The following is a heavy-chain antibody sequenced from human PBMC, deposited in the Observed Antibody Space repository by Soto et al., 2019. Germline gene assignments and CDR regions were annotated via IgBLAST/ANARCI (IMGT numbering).Heavy chain of an antibody. Sequence: QVKLVQSGAEVKKPGASVKVSCKASGYTFTSYAMHWVRQAPGQRLEWMGWINAGNGNTKYSQKFQGRVTITRETSASTAYMELSSLRSEDTAVYYCARLVGYYAPLDVWGQGTTVTVSS. D-gene: IGHD3-3*01. J-gene: IGHJ6*02. CDR1: GYTFTSYA. V-gene: IGHV1-3*01. CDR3: ARLVGYYAPLDV. CDR2: INAGNGNT.